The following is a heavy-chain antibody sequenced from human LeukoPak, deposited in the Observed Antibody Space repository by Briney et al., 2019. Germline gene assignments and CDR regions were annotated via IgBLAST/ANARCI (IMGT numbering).Heavy chain of an antibody. J-gene: IGHJ3*01. Sequence: GASVKVSCKASNYTFASYGLSWVRQAPGQGLQWVGWISPYDGNTNYAQRFQARVTMSIDKSTRTVYMELGRLRLDDTAVYYCVRVWPPNAVDRGMTYSDFTALDVWGQGTTVIVSS. CDR1: NYTFASYG. CDR2: ISPYDGNT. V-gene: IGHV1-18*01. D-gene: IGHD1-20*01. CDR3: VRVWPPNAVDRGMTYSDFTALDV.